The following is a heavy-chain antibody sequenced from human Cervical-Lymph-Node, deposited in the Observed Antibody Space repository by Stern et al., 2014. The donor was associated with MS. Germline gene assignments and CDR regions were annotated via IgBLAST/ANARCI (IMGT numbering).Heavy chain of an antibody. CDR3: TRRGASGYFDS. J-gene: IGHJ4*02. Sequence: MQLVQSRADVKKPGESLKISCQGSGYYFASYSIGWVRQMPGKGLEWMGIIYPGDSETSYSPSFQGQVTISVDKSTNTAYLQWSSLKASDTAMYYCTRRGASGYFDSWGQGTQVTISS. D-gene: IGHD3-10*01. CDR1: GYYFASYS. V-gene: IGHV5-51*03. CDR2: IYPGDSET.